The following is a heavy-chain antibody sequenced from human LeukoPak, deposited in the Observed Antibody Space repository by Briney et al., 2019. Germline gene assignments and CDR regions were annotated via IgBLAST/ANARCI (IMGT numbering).Heavy chain of an antibody. CDR2: IYYSGST. CDR3: ARAYSSSFPFDF. V-gene: IGHV4-59*01. D-gene: IGHD6-6*01. CDR1: GVSIRNYY. J-gene: IGHJ4*02. Sequence: SETLSLTCTVSGVSIRNYYWSWIRQSPGKGLEWIGYIYYSGSTNYNPSLTSRVTISVDMSKSQFSLKLTSVTAADTAMYYCARAYSSSFPFDFWGQGTLVTVSS.